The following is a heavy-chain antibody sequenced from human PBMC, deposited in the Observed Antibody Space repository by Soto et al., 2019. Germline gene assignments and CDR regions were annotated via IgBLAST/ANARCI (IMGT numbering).Heavy chain of an antibody. CDR2: MTANCLTA. CDR1: GLTFSRQA. CDR3: AKHPEWTNRDFDY. J-gene: IGHJ4*02. Sequence: GRSRRLSWVPSGLTFSRQAMVWVRQAAGKGLEWVSTMTANCLTADYGDSVKGRFTISRHNAGSTLLLQMNSLGVTHTSTYCLAKHPEWTNRDFDYWGQRTLVTVSS. V-gene: IGHV3-23*01. D-gene: IGHD3-3*01.